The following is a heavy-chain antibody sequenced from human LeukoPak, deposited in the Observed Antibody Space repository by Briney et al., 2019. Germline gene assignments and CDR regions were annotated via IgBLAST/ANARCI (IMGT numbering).Heavy chain of an antibody. CDR2: ISGNGGST. J-gene: IGHJ5*02. CDR1: GFTFSSYW. Sequence: GGSLRLSCAASGFTFSSYWMSWVRQAPGKGLEWVSAISGNGGSTYYADSVKGRFTISRDNSKNTLYLQMNSLRAEDTAVYYCAMKGGSGSYDNWFDPWGQGTLVTVSS. D-gene: IGHD1-26*01. CDR3: AMKGGSGSYDNWFDP. V-gene: IGHV3-23*01.